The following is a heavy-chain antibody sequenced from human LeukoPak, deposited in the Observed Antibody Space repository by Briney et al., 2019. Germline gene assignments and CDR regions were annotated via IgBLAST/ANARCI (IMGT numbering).Heavy chain of an antibody. CDR1: GFSFSSYS. J-gene: IGHJ4*02. CDR3: ARVNDATGSMGY. D-gene: IGHD3-9*01. CDR2: INSSSSII. Sequence: PGGSLRLSCAASGFSFSSYSMNWVRQAPGKGLEWVSYINSSSSIIYYADSVKGRFTISRDNGENSLYLQMNSLRDEDTAVYYCARVNDATGSMGYWGQGTLVTVSS. V-gene: IGHV3-48*02.